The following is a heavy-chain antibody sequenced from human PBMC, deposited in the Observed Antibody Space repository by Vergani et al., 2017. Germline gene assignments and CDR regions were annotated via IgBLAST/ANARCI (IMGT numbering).Heavy chain of an antibody. J-gene: IGHJ4*01. D-gene: IGHD3-9*01. CDR2: INSSGGHT. Sequence: QVQVVQSAAEVKKSGASVMVSCMTSEYIFSNYYMHWVRQAPGHGLVLMGIINSSGGHTNYARKFQGRVTMTMDTSTSTVYMELSSLRSENTAIYYCASGDYGNLTGYRYWDHGNVVTVSA. CDR1: EYIFSNYY. V-gene: IGHV1-46*03. CDR3: ASGDYGNLTGYRY.